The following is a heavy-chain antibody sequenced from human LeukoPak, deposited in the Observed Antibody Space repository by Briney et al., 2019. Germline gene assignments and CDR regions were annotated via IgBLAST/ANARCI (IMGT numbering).Heavy chain of an antibody. CDR3: ASSSGWRDAFDI. D-gene: IGHD6-19*01. CDR1: GHTFTGYY. V-gene: IGHV1-2*02. Sequence: VASVKVSCKASGHTFTGYYMHWVRQAPGQGLEWMGWINPNSGGTNYAQKFQGRVTMTRDTSISTAYMELSRLRSDDTAVYYCASSSGWRDAFDIWGQGTMVTVSS. J-gene: IGHJ3*02. CDR2: INPNSGGT.